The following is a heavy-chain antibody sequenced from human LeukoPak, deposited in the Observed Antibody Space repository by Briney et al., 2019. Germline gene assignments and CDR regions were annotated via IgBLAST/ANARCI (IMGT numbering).Heavy chain of an antibody. V-gene: IGHV4-30-2*01. D-gene: IGHD2-2*01. Sequence: SQTLSLTCAVSGGSISSGGYSWSWIRQPPGKGLEWTGYIYHSGSTYYNPSLKSRVTISVDRSKNQFSLKLSSVTAADTAVYYCAKDRLGVPAAIHYYGMDVWGQGTTVTVSS. CDR3: AKDRLGVPAAIHYYGMDV. CDR2: IYHSGST. J-gene: IGHJ6*02. CDR1: GGSISSGGYS.